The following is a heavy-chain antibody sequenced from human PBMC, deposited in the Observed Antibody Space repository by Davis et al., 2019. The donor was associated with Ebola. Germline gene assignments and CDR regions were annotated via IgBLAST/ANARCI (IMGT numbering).Heavy chain of an antibody. CDR1: GDPIGSGGYY. CDR2: IYHSGST. CDR3: GRDVGGQGAAGTSGWFDP. V-gene: IGHV4-31*03. D-gene: IGHD6-13*01. J-gene: IGHJ5*02. Sequence: MPSETLSLTCTVSGDPIGSGGYYWSWIRQHPGKGLEWIGHIYHSGSTHYNPSLQSRLTISIDSSKNQFSLRLSSVTAADTAVYFCGRDVGGQGAAGTSGWFDPWGQGTLVTVSS.